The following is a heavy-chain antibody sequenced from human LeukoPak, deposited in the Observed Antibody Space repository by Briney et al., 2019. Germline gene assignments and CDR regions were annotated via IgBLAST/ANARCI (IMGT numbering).Heavy chain of an antibody. V-gene: IGHV1-69*05. Sequence: GASVKVSCKASGGTFSSYAISWVRQAPGQGLEWMGGIIPIFGTANYAQKFQGRVTITTDESTSTAYMELSSLRSEDTAVYYCARDRTHYYDSSGSAFDIWGQGTMVTVSP. CDR1: GGTFSSYA. J-gene: IGHJ3*02. CDR3: ARDRTHYYDSSGSAFDI. CDR2: IIPIFGTA. D-gene: IGHD3-22*01.